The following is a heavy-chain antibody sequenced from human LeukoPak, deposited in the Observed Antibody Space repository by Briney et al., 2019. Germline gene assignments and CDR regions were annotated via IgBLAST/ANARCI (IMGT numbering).Heavy chain of an antibody. J-gene: IGHJ4*02. CDR2: IYNSGST. V-gene: IGHV4-59*08. CDR1: GGSIGSYY. CDR3: ARQGGYASPFDY. D-gene: IGHD5-12*01. Sequence: PSETLSLTCTVSGGSIGSYYWSWIRQPPGKGLEWIGNIYNSGSTNYNPSLKSRVTISVDSSKKQFSLKLISVTAADTAVYYCARQGGYASPFDYWGQGTLVTVSS.